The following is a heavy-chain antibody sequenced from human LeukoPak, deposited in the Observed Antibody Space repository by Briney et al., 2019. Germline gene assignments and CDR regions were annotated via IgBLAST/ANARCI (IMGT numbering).Heavy chain of an antibody. CDR2: ISYDGSNK. D-gene: IGHD6-19*01. J-gene: IGHJ4*02. Sequence: PGGSLRLSCAASGLTFSSYAMHWVRQAPGKGLEWVAVISYDGSNKYYADSVKGRFTISRDNSKNTLYLQMNSLRAEDTAVYYCARRLGYSSGHFDYWGQGTLVTVSS. CDR1: GLTFSSYA. V-gene: IGHV3-30*04. CDR3: ARRLGYSSGHFDY.